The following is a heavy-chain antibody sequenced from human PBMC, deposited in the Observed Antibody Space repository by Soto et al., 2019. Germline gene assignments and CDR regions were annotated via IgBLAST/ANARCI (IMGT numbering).Heavy chain of an antibody. CDR3: ARDVVVVAANAEYFQH. CDR1: GFPFSRYT. J-gene: IGHJ1*01. CDR2: ISGSGVNT. Sequence: SLTLSCARPGFPFSRYTMNSDRQAPGKGLEWVSTISGSGVNTDYADSVKGRFTISRDNSKNTLYLQMNSLRADDTAVYYCARDVVVVAANAEYFQHWGQGTLVTVSS. D-gene: IGHD2-15*01. V-gene: IGHV3-23*01.